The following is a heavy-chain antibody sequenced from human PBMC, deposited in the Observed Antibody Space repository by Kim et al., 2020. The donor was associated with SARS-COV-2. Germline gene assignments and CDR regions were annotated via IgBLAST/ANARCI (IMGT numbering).Heavy chain of an antibody. Sequence: SETLSLTCTVSGGSISSGGYYWSWIRQHPGKGLEWIGYIYYSGSTYYNPSLKSRVTTSVDTSKNQFSLKLSSVTAADTAVYYCARDRVVVPAARAYYYGMDVWGQGTTVTVSS. J-gene: IGHJ6*02. CDR3: ARDRVVVPAARAYYYGMDV. D-gene: IGHD2-2*01. CDR1: GGSISSGGYY. V-gene: IGHV4-31*03. CDR2: IYYSGST.